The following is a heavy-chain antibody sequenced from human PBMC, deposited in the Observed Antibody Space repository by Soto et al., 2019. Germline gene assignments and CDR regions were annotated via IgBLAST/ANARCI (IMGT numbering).Heavy chain of an antibody. Sequence: EVQLVESGGGLVQPGGSLRLSCTASRFTFSSYWMHWVRQAPGKGLVWVSRINSDGSSPSYAGSVKGRFTISRDNAKNTLYLQMNSPRAEDTAVYYCTRGVITSTHWGQETLVTVSS. J-gene: IGHJ4*02. CDR2: INSDGSSP. CDR3: TRGVITSTH. V-gene: IGHV3-74*01. CDR1: RFTFSSYW. D-gene: IGHD1-20*01.